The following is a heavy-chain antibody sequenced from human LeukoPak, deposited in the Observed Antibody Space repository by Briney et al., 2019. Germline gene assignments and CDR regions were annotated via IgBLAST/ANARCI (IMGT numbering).Heavy chain of an antibody. D-gene: IGHD4-23*01. CDR3: ARRLRWSPTGFDY. J-gene: IGHJ4*02. CDR2: IYYSGST. CDR1: GGSIGRGGYY. Sequence: KASETLSLTCTVSGGSIGRGGYYWSWIRQHPGKGLEWIGYIYYSGSTYYNPSLKSRVTISVDTSKNQFSLKLSSVTAADTAVYYCARRLRWSPTGFDYWGQGTLVTVSS. V-gene: IGHV4-31*03.